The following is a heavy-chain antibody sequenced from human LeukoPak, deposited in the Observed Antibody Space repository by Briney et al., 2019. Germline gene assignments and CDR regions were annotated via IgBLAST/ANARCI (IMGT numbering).Heavy chain of an antibody. CDR3: AKDRCSNGVGCYYYYMDV. D-gene: IGHD2-8*01. J-gene: IGHJ6*03. CDR1: GFTFSAYS. CDR2: IQYDGSNE. Sequence: GGSLRLSCATSGFTFSAYSLSWVRQAPGKGLEWVAYIQYDGSNEQYADSVKGRFSISRDSSKNILYLQMNSLRAEDTAVYYCAKDRCSNGVGCYYYYMDVWGKGTTVTISS. V-gene: IGHV3-30*02.